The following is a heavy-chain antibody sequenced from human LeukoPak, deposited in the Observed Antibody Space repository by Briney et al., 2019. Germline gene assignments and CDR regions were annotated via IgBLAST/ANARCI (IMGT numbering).Heavy chain of an antibody. CDR2: INPNSGDT. CDR1: GYTFTGYY. Sequence: GASVKVSCKASGYTFTGYYFHWVRQAPGQGLEWVGWINPNSGDTSYAQKFQGSVTMARDPSISTVYMELSRLRSDDTAVYYCARDRGRGYDYNSGDFDYWGQGTLVTVSS. CDR3: ARDRGRGYDYNSGDFDY. J-gene: IGHJ4*02. D-gene: IGHD3-22*01. V-gene: IGHV1-2*02.